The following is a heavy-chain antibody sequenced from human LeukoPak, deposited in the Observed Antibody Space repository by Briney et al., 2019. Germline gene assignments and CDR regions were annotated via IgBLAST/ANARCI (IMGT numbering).Heavy chain of an antibody. Sequence: NTSETLSLTCTVSGGSISSSSYYWGWIRQPPGKGLEWIGSIYYSGSTYYNPSLKSRVTISMDTSKNQFSLRLSSVTAADTAVYYCARRGSSFFDYWGQGILVTVSS. CDR3: ARRGSSFFDY. V-gene: IGHV4-39*01. CDR1: GGSISSSSYY. D-gene: IGHD6-13*01. J-gene: IGHJ4*02. CDR2: IYYSGST.